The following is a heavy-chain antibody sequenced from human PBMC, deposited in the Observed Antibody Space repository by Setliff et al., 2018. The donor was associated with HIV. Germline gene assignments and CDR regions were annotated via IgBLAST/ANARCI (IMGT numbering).Heavy chain of an antibody. D-gene: IGHD1-26*01. CDR3: ARNTDVDSVYRPFHI. J-gene: IGHJ3*02. Sequence: GSLRLSCATSGFTFSSHGMHWVRQAPGKGLEWVAVIWYDGSNKYYADSVKGRFTISRDNSKNTLYLQMNSLRVEDTAVYYCARNTDVDSVYRPFHIWGQGTMVTVSS. CDR1: GFTFSSHG. CDR2: IWYDGSNK. V-gene: IGHV3-33*01.